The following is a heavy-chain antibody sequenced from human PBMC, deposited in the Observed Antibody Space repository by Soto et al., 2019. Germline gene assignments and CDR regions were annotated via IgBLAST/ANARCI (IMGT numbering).Heavy chain of an antibody. CDR3: ARSIIGYCSGGSCYAYFDI. Sequence: QVQLVQSGAEVKKPGASVKVSCKASGYTFTSYGISWVRQAPGQGLEWMGWISAYNGNTNYAQKIQGRVNMTTDTSTSTAYMELRSLRSDDTAVYYCARSIIGYCSGGSCYAYFDIWGQGTMVTVSS. J-gene: IGHJ3*02. CDR1: GYTFTSYG. V-gene: IGHV1-18*01. CDR2: ISAYNGNT. D-gene: IGHD2-15*01.